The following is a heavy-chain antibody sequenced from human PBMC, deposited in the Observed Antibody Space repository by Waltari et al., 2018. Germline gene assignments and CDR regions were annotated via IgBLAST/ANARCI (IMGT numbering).Heavy chain of an antibody. Sequence: QAQLLQSGAELKRPGASLGLSCKASGFTFTDYHIHWVRQAPGQRPAWMGSINANTGGVNNAPQFRGRLTLTRDTTISTVFMSLTGLTHDDMAIDFCTRGVWESKLHYWHFDLWGRGTPLTVS. J-gene: IGHJ2*01. D-gene: IGHD1-26*01. CDR1: GFTFTDYH. CDR2: INANTGGV. V-gene: IGHV1-2*02. CDR3: TRGVWESKLHYWHFDL.